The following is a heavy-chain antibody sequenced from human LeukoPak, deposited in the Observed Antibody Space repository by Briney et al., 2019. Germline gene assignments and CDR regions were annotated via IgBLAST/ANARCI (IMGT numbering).Heavy chain of an antibody. CDR1: GFTFNNYG. V-gene: IGHV3-33*01. D-gene: IGHD1-26*01. CDR3: ARGGAGTYIYYFDY. Sequence: PGGSLRLSCAASGFTFNNYGVHWVRQAPGKGLEWVAVIWYDGSNKYYADSVKGRSTISRDNSKNTLYLQMNSLRAEDTAVYYCARGGAGTYIYYFDYWGQGTLVTVSS. CDR2: IWYDGSNK. J-gene: IGHJ4*02.